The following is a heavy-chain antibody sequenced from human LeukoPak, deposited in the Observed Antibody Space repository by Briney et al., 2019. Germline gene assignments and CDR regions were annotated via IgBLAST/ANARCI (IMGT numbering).Heavy chain of an antibody. CDR2: ISGSGGSR. D-gene: IGHD5-18*01. V-gene: IGHV3-23*01. J-gene: IGHJ4*02. CDR1: GFTFSTYA. Sequence: GGSLRLSCAASGFTFSTYAMSWVRQAPGQGLEWVSGISGSGGSRFYADSVKGRFTISRDNSKNTLYVQMKSLRAEDTAVYYCAKPSVDTSMVDSHFDSWGQGTLVTVSS. CDR3: AKPSVDTSMVDSHFDS.